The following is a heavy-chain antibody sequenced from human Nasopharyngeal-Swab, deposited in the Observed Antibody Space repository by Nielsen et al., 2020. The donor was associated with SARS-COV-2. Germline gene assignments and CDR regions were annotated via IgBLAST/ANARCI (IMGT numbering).Heavy chain of an antibody. Sequence: SETLSLTCTVSGDSISGSSYFWVSIRQPPGKGLGWIGRIYTSGSTNYNPSLKSRVTMSVDTSKNQFSLKLSSVTAADTAVYYCASSSWPKYYFDYWGQGTLVTVSS. CDR2: IYTSGST. V-gene: IGHV4-39*07. CDR1: GDSISGSSYF. CDR3: ASSSWPKYYFDY. D-gene: IGHD6-13*01. J-gene: IGHJ4*02.